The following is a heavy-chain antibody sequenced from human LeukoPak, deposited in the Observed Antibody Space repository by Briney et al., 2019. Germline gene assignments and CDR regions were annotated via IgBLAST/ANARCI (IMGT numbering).Heavy chain of an antibody. J-gene: IGHJ5*02. V-gene: IGHV5-51*01. CDR3: ARPHAPSSSGDLNWFDP. CDR1: GYSFTSYW. D-gene: IGHD6-19*01. CDR2: IYPGDSDT. Sequence: GESLKISCKGSGYSFTSYWIGWVRQMPGKGLEWMGIIYPGDSDTRYSPSFQGQVTISADKSISTAYLQWSSLKASDTAMYYCARPHAPSSSGDLNWFDPWGQGTLVTVS.